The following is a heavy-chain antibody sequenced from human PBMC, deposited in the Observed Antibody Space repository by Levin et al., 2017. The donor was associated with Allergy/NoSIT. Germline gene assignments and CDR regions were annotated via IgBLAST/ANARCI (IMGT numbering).Heavy chain of an antibody. D-gene: IGHD3-3*01. J-gene: IGHJ6*02. CDR1: GGSISSGGYS. CDR3: ARARSGYSPYYYYGMDV. Sequence: KPSETLSLTCAVSGGSISSGGYSWSWIRQPPGKGLEWIGYIYHSGSTYYNPSLKSRVTISVDRSKNQFSLKLSSVTAADTAVYYCARARSGYSPYYYYGMDVWGQGTTVTVSS. V-gene: IGHV4-30-2*01. CDR2: IYHSGST.